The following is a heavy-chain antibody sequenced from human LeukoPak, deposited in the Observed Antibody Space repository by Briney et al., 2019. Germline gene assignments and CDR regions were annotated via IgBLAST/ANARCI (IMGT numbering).Heavy chain of an antibody. D-gene: IGHD3-16*01. CDR2: IRGNGET. CDR3: AKASWVSSTDAVR. J-gene: IGHJ4*02. CDR1: GLSFSSFY. Sequence: GGSLRLFCGAWGLSFSSFYMSWVRQGTARGLEEVSSIRGNGETFYADSVKGRFALSSDSSRNTVYFQLNNLRVEDTAIYCAKASWVSSTDAVRWGQGTLVTVSS. V-gene: IGHV3-23*01.